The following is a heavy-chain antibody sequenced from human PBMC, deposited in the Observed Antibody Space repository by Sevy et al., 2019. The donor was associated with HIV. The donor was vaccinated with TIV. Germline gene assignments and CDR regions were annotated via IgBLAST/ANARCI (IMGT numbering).Heavy chain of an antibody. J-gene: IGHJ5*02. D-gene: IGHD6-13*01. Sequence: GGSLRLSCAASGFTFNSYAMNWVRQAPGKGLEWVSGISGSGGNTDYAESVKGRFTISRDNSKNTVYMQTNSLRAEDRAVYYCAKRGGPWSSSWKGWFDPWGQGTLVTVSS. V-gene: IGHV3-23*01. CDR1: GFTFNSYA. CDR3: AKRGGPWSSSWKGWFDP. CDR2: ISGSGGNT.